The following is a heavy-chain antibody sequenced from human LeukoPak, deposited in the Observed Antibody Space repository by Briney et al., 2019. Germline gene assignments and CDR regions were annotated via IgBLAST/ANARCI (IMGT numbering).Heavy chain of an antibody. J-gene: IGHJ4*02. CDR3: ARDVRYV. Sequence: SETLSLTCTVSGGSISSGDYYWSWIRQPPGKGLEWIGYIYYSGSTYYNPSLKSRVTISVGTSKNRFSLKLSSVTAADTAVYYCARDVRYVGGQGTLVTVSS. CDR2: IYYSGST. D-gene: IGHD1-1*01. CDR1: GGSISSGDYY. V-gene: IGHV4-30-4*08.